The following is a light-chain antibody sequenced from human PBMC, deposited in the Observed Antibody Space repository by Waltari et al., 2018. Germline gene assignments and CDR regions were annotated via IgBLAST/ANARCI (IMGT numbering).Light chain of an antibody. Sequence: SYVVTQSPSVSVAPGETARITCGGDNIGSKSVHWYQQRPGQAPVLVISYDSDRPSGIRERFSGSNSGNTATLTISWVEADDEADYYCLVWHSTTDHHGVFGGGTKLTVL. CDR1: NIGSKS. CDR3: LVWHSTTDHHGV. CDR2: YDS. V-gene: IGLV3-21*04. J-gene: IGLJ2*01.